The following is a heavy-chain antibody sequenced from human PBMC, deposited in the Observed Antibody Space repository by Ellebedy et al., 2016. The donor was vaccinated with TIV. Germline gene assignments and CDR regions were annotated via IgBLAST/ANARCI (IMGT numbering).Heavy chain of an antibody. D-gene: IGHD6-19*01. J-gene: IGHJ3*02. Sequence: SETLSLXCTVSGGSISSYYWSWIRQPPGKGLEWIGYIYYSGSTNYNPSLKSRVTISVDTSKNQFSLKLSSVTAADTAVYYCASTAGYSSGWYPDAFDIWGQGTMVTVSS. CDR2: IYYSGST. CDR3: ASTAGYSSGWYPDAFDI. CDR1: GGSISSYY. V-gene: IGHV4-59*01.